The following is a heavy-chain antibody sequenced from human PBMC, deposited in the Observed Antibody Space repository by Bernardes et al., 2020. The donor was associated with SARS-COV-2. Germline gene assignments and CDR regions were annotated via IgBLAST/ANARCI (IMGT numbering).Heavy chain of an antibody. CDR2: ISGYNGNT. J-gene: IGHJ4*02. D-gene: IGHD1-1*01. Sequence: ASVKVSSKTSSYTLSNYGFTWVRQAPGQGLEWMGWISGYNGNTNYAQKFQDRVTMTTDRSTSTAYMEMRDLRSDDTAVYYCALGSGTSVTGENDYWGQGTLVTVSS. CDR3: ALGSGTSVTGENDY. CDR1: SYTLSNYG. V-gene: IGHV1-18*04.